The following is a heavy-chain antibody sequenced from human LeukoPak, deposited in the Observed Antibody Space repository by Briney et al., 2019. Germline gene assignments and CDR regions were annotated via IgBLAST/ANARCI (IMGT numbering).Heavy chain of an antibody. CDR2: IYYSGST. Sequence: PSETLSLTRTVSGGSISSGGYYWSWIRQHPGKGLEWIGYIYYSGSTYYNPSLKSRVTISVDTSKNQFSLKLSSVTAADTAVYYCARGILVAGIFAEYFQHWGQGTLVTVSS. D-gene: IGHD6-19*01. J-gene: IGHJ1*01. CDR3: ARGILVAGIFAEYFQH. V-gene: IGHV4-31*03. CDR1: GGSISSGGYY.